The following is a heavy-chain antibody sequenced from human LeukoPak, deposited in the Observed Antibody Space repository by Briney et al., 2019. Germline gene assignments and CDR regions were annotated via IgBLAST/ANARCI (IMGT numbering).Heavy chain of an antibody. D-gene: IGHD2-2*02. J-gene: IGHJ5*02. CDR2: IKQDGSEQ. Sequence: PGGSLRLSCEASGFTFCNHYMSWVRQAPGKGLEWVANIKQDGSEQYYVSSVRGRFIISRDNAKNSLYLQMNSLRPEDTAIYYCARGEEGIVVVPAAIPQNWFDPWGQGTLVTVSS. CDR3: ARGEEGIVVVPAAIPQNWFDP. CDR1: GFTFCNHY. V-gene: IGHV3-7*01.